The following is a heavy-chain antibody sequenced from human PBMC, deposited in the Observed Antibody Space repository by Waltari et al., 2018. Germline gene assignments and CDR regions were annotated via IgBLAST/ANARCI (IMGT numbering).Heavy chain of an antibody. D-gene: IGHD2-15*01. V-gene: IGHV4-34*01. Sequence: QVQLQQGGAGLLKPSKTLSLTCGVYGGSLSGYYWSWFRQPPGRGLEWNGKINQSVSTNQHPALKSRDSLSVDTSNNQFSLQLSSVAGADTAVYYCARGTVRCSVCSCHLTWFDPWGQGTLVTVSS. CDR1: GGSLSGYY. CDR2: INQSVST. J-gene: IGHJ5*02. CDR3: ARGTVRCSVCSCHLTWFDP.